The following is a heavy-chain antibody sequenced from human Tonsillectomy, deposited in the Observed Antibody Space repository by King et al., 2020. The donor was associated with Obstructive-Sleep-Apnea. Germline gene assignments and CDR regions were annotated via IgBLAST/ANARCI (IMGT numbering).Heavy chain of an antibody. J-gene: IGHJ4*02. Sequence: LQLQESGPGLVKPSQTLSLTCTVSGGSINSGGYYWNWIRQHPGKGLGWIGYIYYSGSTYYNPSHKSRVTISVDTSKNQFSLKLSSVTAADTAVYYCARGVIFNTATRVDYWGQGTLVTVSS. V-gene: IGHV4-31*03. CDR1: GGSINSGGYY. D-gene: IGHD3/OR15-3a*01. CDR3: ARGVIFNTATRVDY. CDR2: IYYSGST.